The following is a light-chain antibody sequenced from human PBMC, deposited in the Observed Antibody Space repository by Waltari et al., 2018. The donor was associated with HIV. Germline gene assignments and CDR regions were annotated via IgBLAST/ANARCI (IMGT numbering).Light chain of an antibody. Sequence: SYELTQPPSVSVSLGQMARITCSGEALPKKCAYGYQRKTGQFPVLGIYKDSVRPSGIPERFSGAISGTIVTLTIRGVQAEVEADYYCLSGDSSGTSCVFGGGTKLTVL. J-gene: IGLJ3*02. CDR1: ALPKKC. CDR2: KDS. V-gene: IGLV3-16*01. CDR3: LSGDSSGTSCV.